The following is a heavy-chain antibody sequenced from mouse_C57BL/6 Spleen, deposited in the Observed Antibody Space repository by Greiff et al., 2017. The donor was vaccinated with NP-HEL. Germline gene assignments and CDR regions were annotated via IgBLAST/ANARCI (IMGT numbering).Heavy chain of an antibody. CDR2: FYPGSGSI. D-gene: IGHD1-1*01. V-gene: IGHV1-62-2*01. Sequence: QVQLQQSGAELVKPGASVKLSCKASGYTFTEYTIHWVKQRSGQGLEWIGWFYPGSGSIKYNENFKDKATLTADKSSSSVYMELSRLTSEDSAVYFCARHEFYYYGSSHYFDYWGQGTTLTVSS. CDR3: ARHEFYYYGSSHYFDY. J-gene: IGHJ2*01. CDR1: GYTFTEYT.